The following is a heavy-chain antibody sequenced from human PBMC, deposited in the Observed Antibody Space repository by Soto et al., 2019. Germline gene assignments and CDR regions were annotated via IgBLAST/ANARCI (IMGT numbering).Heavy chain of an antibody. J-gene: IGHJ4*02. Sequence: EVQLGESGGGLVKPGGSLRLSCAASGFTFSSYNMNWVRQAPGKGLEWVSSISSSSSFIYYTDSVKGRFTISRDNAKNSLYLQMNSLRAEDTAVYFCVRDRSRPGFFDYWGQGTLVTVSS. CDR1: GFTFSSYN. CDR3: VRDRSRPGFFDY. V-gene: IGHV3-21*02. CDR2: ISSSSSFI. D-gene: IGHD3-10*01.